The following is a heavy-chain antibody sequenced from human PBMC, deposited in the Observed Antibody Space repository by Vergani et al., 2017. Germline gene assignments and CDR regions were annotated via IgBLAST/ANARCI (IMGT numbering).Heavy chain of an antibody. D-gene: IGHD6-13*01. Sequence: QLQLQESGPGLVKPSETLSLTCTVSGGSISSSSYYWGWIRQPPGKGLEWIGSIYYSGSTYYNPSLKSRVTISVDTSKNQFSLKLSSVTAADTAVYYCASGRRHRGSSSWSEHYYYYYGMDVWGQGTTVTVSS. V-gene: IGHV4-39*01. CDR3: ASGRRHRGSSSWSEHYYYYYGMDV. CDR1: GGSISSSSYY. J-gene: IGHJ6*02. CDR2: IYYSGST.